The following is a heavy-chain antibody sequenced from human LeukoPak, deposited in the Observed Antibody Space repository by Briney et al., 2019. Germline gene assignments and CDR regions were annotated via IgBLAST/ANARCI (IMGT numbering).Heavy chain of an antibody. Sequence: GWSLRLSCAASGFTFSSYGMHWVRQAPGKGLEWVSSISDSSTYIYYVDSVKGRFTISRDNAKNSLYLQMNSLRAEDTAVYYCAELGITMIGGVWGKGTTVTISS. V-gene: IGHV3-21*01. J-gene: IGHJ6*04. CDR3: AELGITMIGGV. CDR2: ISDSSTYI. D-gene: IGHD3-10*02. CDR1: GFTFSSYG.